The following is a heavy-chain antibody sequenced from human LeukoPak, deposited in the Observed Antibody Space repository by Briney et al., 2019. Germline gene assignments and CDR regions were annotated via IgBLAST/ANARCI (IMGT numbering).Heavy chain of an antibody. J-gene: IGHJ4*02. CDR3: ARESGKFDY. CDR1: GLPFADFA. CDR2: ISGDGVST. Sequence: GGSLRLSCVASGLPFADFAMHWVRQAPGKGLEWVSFISGDGVSTFYADSVKGRFSISRDNGKNSLYLEMNSLRSEDTAMYYCARESGKFDYWGQGTLVAVSS. V-gene: IGHV3-43*02.